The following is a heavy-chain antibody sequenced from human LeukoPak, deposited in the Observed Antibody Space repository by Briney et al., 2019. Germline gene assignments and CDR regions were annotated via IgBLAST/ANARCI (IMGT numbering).Heavy chain of an antibody. V-gene: IGHV3-30*03. CDR1: GFTFSSHG. CDR3: ARQNGDVSRTIDY. Sequence: GGSLRLSCAASGFTFSSHGMHWVRQAPGKGLEWVAVISYDGSNKYYADSVKGRFTISRDNAKNSLYLQMNSLRAEDTAVYYCARQNGDVSRTIDYWGQGTLVTVSS. CDR2: ISYDGSNK. D-gene: IGHD3-16*02. J-gene: IGHJ4*02.